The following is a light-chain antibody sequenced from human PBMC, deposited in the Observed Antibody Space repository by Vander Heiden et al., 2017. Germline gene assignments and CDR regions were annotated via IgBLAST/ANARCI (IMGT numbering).Light chain of an antibody. Sequence: SYVLTQPPSVSVAPGQAARITCGGDIIGTKGVPWYQQRPGQAPVLVVYADSDRPSGIPERFSGSNSGSTATLTISRVEAGDEADYYCHVWDSGRKHVVFGGGSRLTVL. CDR1: IIGTKG. CDR2: ADS. V-gene: IGLV3-21*02. CDR3: HVWDSGRKHVV. J-gene: IGLJ3*02.